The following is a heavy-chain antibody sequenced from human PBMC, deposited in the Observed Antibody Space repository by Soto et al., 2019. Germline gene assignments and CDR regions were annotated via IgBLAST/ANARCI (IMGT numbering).Heavy chain of an antibody. CDR3: ARSQTTVTSYDY. CDR2: IYHSGST. J-gene: IGHJ4*02. Sequence: SETLPLTCTVSGDSISSYYWSWIRQPPGKGLEWIGYIYHSGSTYYNPSLKSRVTISVDRSKSQLSLKLRSVTAADTAVYYCARSQTTVTSYDYLGQGNLVTGS. V-gene: IGHV4-59*12. CDR1: GDSISSYY. D-gene: IGHD4-17*01.